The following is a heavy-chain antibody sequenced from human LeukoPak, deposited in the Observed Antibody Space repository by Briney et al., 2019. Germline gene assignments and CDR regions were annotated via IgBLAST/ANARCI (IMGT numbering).Heavy chain of an antibody. CDR3: ARLRAGIEDY. Sequence: SETLSLTCAVYGGSFSGYYWSWIRQPPGKGLEWIGEINHSGSTNYNPSLKSRVTISVDTSKNQFSLKLSSVTAADTAVYYCARLRAGIEDYWGQGTLVTVSS. J-gene: IGHJ4*02. V-gene: IGHV4-34*01. CDR1: GGSFSGYY. D-gene: IGHD3-10*01. CDR2: INHSGST.